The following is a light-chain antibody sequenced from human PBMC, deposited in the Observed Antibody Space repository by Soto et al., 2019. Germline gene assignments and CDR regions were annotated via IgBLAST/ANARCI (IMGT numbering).Light chain of an antibody. J-gene: IGKJ5*01. CDR3: QHYAHNSPIT. Sequence: EIVLTQSPGTLSLSPGQRPTLSCPASQSVSSRLAWYQQRPGQAPRLLISGASSRATGIPDRFSGSGGATDFTLTISRLEPEDFALYYGQHYAHNSPITFGQGTRLEIK. CDR2: GAS. V-gene: IGKV3-20*01. CDR1: QSVSSR.